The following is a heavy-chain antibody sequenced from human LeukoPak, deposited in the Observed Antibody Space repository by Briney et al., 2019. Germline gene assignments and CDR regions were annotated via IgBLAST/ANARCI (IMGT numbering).Heavy chain of an antibody. J-gene: IGHJ4*02. CDR3: ARSTKLALDN. CDR1: GYTFTAYY. V-gene: IGHV1-2*02. D-gene: IGHD1-1*01. Sequence: ASVKAPCKASGYTFTAYYIHWVRQAPGQGLEWMGWINPNNGGTNYAQKFQGRVTMTRDTSISTVYMELSRLTSDDTAVYYCARSTKLALDNWGQGTLVTVSS. CDR2: INPNNGGT.